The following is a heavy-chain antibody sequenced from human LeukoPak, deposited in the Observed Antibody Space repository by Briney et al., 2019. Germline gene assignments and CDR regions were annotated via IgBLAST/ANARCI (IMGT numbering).Heavy chain of an antibody. V-gene: IGHV3-66*02. CDR2: IYSGGST. Sequence: GGSLRLSCAASGFTVSSNYMSWVRQAPGKGLEWVSVIYSGGSTYYADSVKGRFTISSDNSKNTLYLQMNSLRAEDTAVYYCARALGGYDYYMDVWGKGTTVTVSS. D-gene: IGHD3-16*01. CDR1: GFTVSSNY. CDR3: ARALGGYDYYMDV. J-gene: IGHJ6*03.